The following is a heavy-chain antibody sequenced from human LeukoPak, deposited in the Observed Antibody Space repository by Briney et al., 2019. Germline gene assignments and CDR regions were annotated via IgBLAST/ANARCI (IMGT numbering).Heavy chain of an antibody. CDR2: IYPGDSDT. CDR1: GYSFTSYW. CDR3: ARHGVDYYDSSGYYPGFRGAPDWYFDL. V-gene: IGHV5-51*01. Sequence: GESLKISCKGSGYSFTSYWIGWVRQMPGKGLEWMGIIYPGDSDTRYSPSFQGQVTISADKSISTAYLQWSSLKASDTAMYYCARHGVDYYDSSGYYPGFRGAPDWYFDLWGRGTLVTVSS. J-gene: IGHJ2*01. D-gene: IGHD3-22*01.